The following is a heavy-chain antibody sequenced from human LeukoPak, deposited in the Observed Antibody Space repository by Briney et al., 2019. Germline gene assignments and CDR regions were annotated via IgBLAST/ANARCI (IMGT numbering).Heavy chain of an antibody. CDR2: IYYSGST. CDR3: ASQTTVTTGVYYYYGMDV. D-gene: IGHD4-17*01. CDR1: GGSISSYY. J-gene: IGHJ6*02. V-gene: IGHV4-59*08. Sequence: SETLSLTCTVSGGSISSYYWSWIRQPPGKGLEWIGYIYYSGSTNYNPSLKSQVTISVDTSKNQFSLKLSSVTAADTAVYYCASQTTVTTGVYYYYGMDVWGQGTTVTVSS.